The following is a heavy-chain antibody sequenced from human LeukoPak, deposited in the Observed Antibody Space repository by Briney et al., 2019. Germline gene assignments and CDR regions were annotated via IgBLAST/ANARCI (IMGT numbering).Heavy chain of an antibody. CDR1: GGSISSGGYY. CDR2: ISHTGST. Sequence: SETLSLTCTVSGGSISSGGYYWSWIRQHPGKGLEWIVYISHTGSTNYNPSLKSRVTMLIDTSKNQFSLKLSSVTAADTAMYYCARVEYQLLGRYYYYGLDVWGQGTTVTVSS. J-gene: IGHJ6*02. D-gene: IGHD2-2*01. V-gene: IGHV4-61*08. CDR3: ARVEYQLLGRYYYYGLDV.